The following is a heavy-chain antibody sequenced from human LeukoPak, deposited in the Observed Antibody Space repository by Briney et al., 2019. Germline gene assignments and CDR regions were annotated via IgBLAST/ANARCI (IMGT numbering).Heavy chain of an antibody. J-gene: IGHJ4*02. CDR1: GRCSRGYY. D-gene: IGHD5-12*01. CDR2: FNHSGST. V-gene: IGHV4-34*01. CDR3: ARGVYSGYENY. Sequence: SDTLSLTCAVYGRCSRGYYWSCIRQPPGKGLEWIGEFNHSGSTNYNPSLKSRVTISVDTSKNQFSLKLSSVTAADTAVYYCARGVYSGYENYWGQGILVTVSS.